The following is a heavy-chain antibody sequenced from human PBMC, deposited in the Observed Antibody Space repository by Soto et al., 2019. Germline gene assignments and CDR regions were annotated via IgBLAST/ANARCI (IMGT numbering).Heavy chain of an antibody. CDR3: VKFRGRAYHYYYMDV. V-gene: IGHV3-23*01. CDR1: GFSFITYG. Sequence: DVQLLESGGGLAQRGGSLRLSCAASGFSFITYGMTWVRQAPGKGLEWVSYGGSGGSTYYADSVKGRFTISRDNSKNTLYLQMTSLRAEDTAVYYCVKFRGRAYHYYYMDVWGNGTTVTVSS. CDR2: GGSGGST. D-gene: IGHD3-16*01. J-gene: IGHJ6*03.